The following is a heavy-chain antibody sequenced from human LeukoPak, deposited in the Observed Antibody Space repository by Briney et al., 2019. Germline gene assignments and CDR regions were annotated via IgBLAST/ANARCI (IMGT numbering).Heavy chain of an antibody. CDR3: ARDSRFGELSY. Sequence: GGSLRLSCAASGFTFSSYAMHWVRQAPGKGLEWVAVISYDGSNKYYADSVKGRFTISRDNSKNTLYLQMNSLRAEDTAVYYCARDSRFGELSYWGQGTLVTVSS. V-gene: IGHV3-30*04. CDR1: GFTFSSYA. J-gene: IGHJ4*02. D-gene: IGHD3-10*01. CDR2: ISYDGSNK.